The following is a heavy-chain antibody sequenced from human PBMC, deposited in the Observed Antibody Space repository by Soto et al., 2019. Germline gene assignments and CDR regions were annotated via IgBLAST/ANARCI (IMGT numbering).Heavy chain of an antibody. CDR1: GGSISSYY. Sequence: SETLSLTCTVSGGSISSYYWSWIRQPPGKGLEWIGYIYYSGSTNYNPSLKSRVTISVDTSKNQFSLKLSSVTAADTAVYYCARSCYYGSGSYYYYWGQGTLVTVSS. J-gene: IGHJ4*02. CDR2: IYYSGST. V-gene: IGHV4-59*01. D-gene: IGHD3-10*01. CDR3: ARSCYYGSGSYYYY.